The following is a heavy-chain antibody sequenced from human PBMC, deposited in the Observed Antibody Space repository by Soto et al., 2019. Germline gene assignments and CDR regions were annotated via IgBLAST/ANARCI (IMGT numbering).Heavy chain of an antibody. CDR2: IKTKIDGGTT. Sequence: GGSLRLSCAASGFTFSNAWMSWIRQTPEKGLEWVARIKTKIDGGTTDYAAPVKGRFTILRDDARSTLYLQVNNLKTEDTAMYYCTPVYTHDPRVWGQGTMVTV. D-gene: IGHD2-2*02. V-gene: IGHV3-15*01. CDR1: GFTFSNAW. J-gene: IGHJ3*01. CDR3: TPVYTHDPRV.